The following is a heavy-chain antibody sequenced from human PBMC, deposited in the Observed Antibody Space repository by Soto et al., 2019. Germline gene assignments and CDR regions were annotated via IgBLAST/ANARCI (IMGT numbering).Heavy chain of an antibody. CDR3: STGCPFSGSVFDY. D-gene: IGHD1-26*01. CDR1: GFSFRTTW. J-gene: IGHJ4*02. V-gene: IGHV3-15*05. CDR2: IKSKSAGETT. Sequence: EVQLVESGGGLVKPGGSLRLSCAASGFSFRTTWMAWVRQAPGKGLEWVGRIKSKSAGETTDYADPVKGRFTISRDDSKDTLYLHMDSLETGDTAVYYCSTGCPFSGSVFDYWGQGTLVTVSS.